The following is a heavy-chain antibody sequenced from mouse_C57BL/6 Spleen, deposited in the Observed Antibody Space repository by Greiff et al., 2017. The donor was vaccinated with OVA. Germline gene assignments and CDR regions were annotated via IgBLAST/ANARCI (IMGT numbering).Heavy chain of an antibody. Sequence: VKLVESGPGLVAPSQSLSITCTVSGFSLTSYAISWVRQPPGKGLEWLGVIWTGGGTNFNSALKSRLSISKDNSKSQVFLKMNSLQTDDTARYYCARDYYGSSYSWYFDVWGTGTTVTVSS. V-gene: IGHV2-9-1*01. J-gene: IGHJ1*03. CDR2: IWTGGGT. D-gene: IGHD1-1*01. CDR1: GFSLTSYA. CDR3: ARDYYGSSYSWYFDV.